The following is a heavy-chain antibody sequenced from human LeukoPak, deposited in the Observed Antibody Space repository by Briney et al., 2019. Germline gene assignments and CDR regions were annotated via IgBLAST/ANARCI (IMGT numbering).Heavy chain of an antibody. CDR3: ARERPRYSSSWGYFDY. D-gene: IGHD6-13*01. CDR1: GFTFSSYW. V-gene: IGHV3-7*01. CDR2: IKQDGSEK. Sequence: PGGSLRLSCAASGFTFSSYWMSWVRQAPGKGLEWVANIKQDGSEKYYVDSVKGRFTISRDNAKNSLYLQMNSLRAEDTAVYYCARERPRYSSSWGYFDYWGQGTLVAVSS. J-gene: IGHJ4*02.